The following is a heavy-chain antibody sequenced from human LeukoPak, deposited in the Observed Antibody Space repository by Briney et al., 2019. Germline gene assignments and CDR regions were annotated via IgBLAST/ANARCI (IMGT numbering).Heavy chain of an antibody. CDR3: ARPRYVRSPTYVDF. CDR2: INPKNGGT. D-gene: IGHD3-9*01. V-gene: IGHV1-2*02. J-gene: IGHJ4*02. Sequence: GASVKVSCKASGYTFTDFYVHWVRQAPGQGLEWMGWINPKNGGTNYKEKFQGRVTMTRDTSISTVYMELSVLRPDDTAVYYCARPRYVRSPTYVDFWGQGTLVTVSS. CDR1: GYTFTDFY.